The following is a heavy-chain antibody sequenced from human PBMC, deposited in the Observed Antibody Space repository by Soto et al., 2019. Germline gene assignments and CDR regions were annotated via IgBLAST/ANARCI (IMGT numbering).Heavy chain of an antibody. V-gene: IGHV3-30*18. CDR1: GFPFSSYG. CDR2: ISYDGSNK. D-gene: IGHD3-3*01. CDR3: AKAGGDGYYDFWSGYYTGPDY. Sequence: ESGGGVVQPGRSLRLSCAASGFPFSSYGMHWVRQAPGKGLEWVAVISYDGSNKYYADSVKGRFTISRDNSKNTLYLQMNSLRAEDTAVYSWAKAGGDGYYDFWSGYYTGPDYWGQGTLVTVSS. J-gene: IGHJ4*02.